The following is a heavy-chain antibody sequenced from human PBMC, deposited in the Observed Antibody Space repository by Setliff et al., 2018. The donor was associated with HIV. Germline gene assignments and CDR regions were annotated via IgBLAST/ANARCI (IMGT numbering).Heavy chain of an antibody. Sequence: SETLSLTCTVSRDSIRNGAYYWGWIRQPPGKGLEWIGSIYYSGGAYYNPSFKSRVTLSVDTSENQFSLRLSSVTAADTAVYYCARGPPSAYWGQGLLVTVSS. J-gene: IGHJ4*02. CDR2: IYYSGGA. V-gene: IGHV4-39*07. CDR3: ARGPPSAY. CDR1: RDSIRNGAYY.